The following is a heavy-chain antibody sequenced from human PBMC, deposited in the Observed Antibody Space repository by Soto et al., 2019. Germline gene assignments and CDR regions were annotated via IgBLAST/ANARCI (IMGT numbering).Heavy chain of an antibody. Sequence: QVQLVESGGGVVQPGRSLRLSCAASGFTFSSYAMHWVRQAPGKGLEWVAVISYDGSNKYYADSVKVRFTISRDNSKNTLYLQMNSLRAEDTAVYYCARGGRSSGYDYSAFDIWGQGTMVTVSS. CDR2: ISYDGSNK. CDR3: ARGGRSSGYDYSAFDI. D-gene: IGHD5-12*01. CDR1: GFTFSSYA. J-gene: IGHJ3*02. V-gene: IGHV3-30-3*01.